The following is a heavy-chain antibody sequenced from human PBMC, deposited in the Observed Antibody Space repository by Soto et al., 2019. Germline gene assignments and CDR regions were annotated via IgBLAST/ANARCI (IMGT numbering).Heavy chain of an antibody. D-gene: IGHD3-3*01. CDR1: GGSISSGDYY. J-gene: IGHJ6*02. V-gene: IGHV4-30-4*01. CDR3: ARDLGGYDFWNRILHKTSTYGMDV. Sequence: PSETLSLTCTVSGGSISSGDYYWSWIRQPPGKGLEWIGYIYYSGSTYYNPSLKSRVTISVDTSKNQFSLKLSSVTAADTAVYYCARDLGGYDFWNRILHKTSTYGMDVWGQGTTVTVYS. CDR2: IYYSGST.